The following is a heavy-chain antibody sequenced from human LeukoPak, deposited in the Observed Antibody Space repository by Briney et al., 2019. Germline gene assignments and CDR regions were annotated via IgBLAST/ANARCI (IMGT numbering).Heavy chain of an antibody. CDR3: ASSALWFGELPHDY. Sequence: ASVKVSCKVSGYTFPGYYMHCVPQAPGQGLEWMGWINPNSGGTNYAQKFQGRVTMTRDTSISTAYMELSRLRSDDTAVYYCASSALWFGELPHDYWGQGTLVTVSS. CDR1: GYTFPGYY. D-gene: IGHD3-10*01. CDR2: INPNSGGT. V-gene: IGHV1-2*02. J-gene: IGHJ4*02.